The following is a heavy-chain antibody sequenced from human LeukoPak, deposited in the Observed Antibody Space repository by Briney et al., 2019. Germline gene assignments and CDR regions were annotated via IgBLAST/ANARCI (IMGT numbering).Heavy chain of an antibody. J-gene: IGHJ5*02. CDR3: ARRRVGDLTVGSDTWFDP. V-gene: IGHV4-59*08. Sequence: SETLSLTCTVSGGSITNYNWNWIRQPPGKGLEWIGYISDSGSTNYNPSLQSRVTISVDTSKNQFSLKLSSVTASDTAVYHCARRRVGDLTVGSDTWFDPWGQGALVTVSS. CDR1: GGSITNYN. D-gene: IGHD2-15*01. CDR2: ISDSGST.